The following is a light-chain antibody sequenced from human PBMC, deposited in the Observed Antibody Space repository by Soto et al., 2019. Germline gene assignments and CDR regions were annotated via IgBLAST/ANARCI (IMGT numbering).Light chain of an antibody. V-gene: IGKV3-20*01. CDR3: QQYGSSPPWT. Sequence: IVLTQSPGTLSLSPGERATLYCRTSQSLSNNIYLAWYQQKPGQAPRLLIYGASNRATGIPDRFSGSGSGTDFTLTISRLEPEDFAVYYCQQYGSSPPWTFGQGTKVDNK. CDR1: QSLSNNIY. J-gene: IGKJ1*01. CDR2: GAS.